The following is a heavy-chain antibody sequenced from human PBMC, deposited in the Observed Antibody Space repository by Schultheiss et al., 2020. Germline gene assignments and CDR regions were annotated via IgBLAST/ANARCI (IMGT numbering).Heavy chain of an antibody. J-gene: IGHJ6*02. CDR2: IWYDGSNK. CDR1: GFTFSSYG. Sequence: SLRLSCAASGFTFSSYGMHWVRQAPGKGLEWVAVIWYDGSNKYYADSVKGRFTISRDNSQNTLYLQMNSLRAEDTAVYYCARDVYDILTGRLYGMDVWGQGTTVTVSS. D-gene: IGHD3-9*01. V-gene: IGHV3-33*01. CDR3: ARDVYDILTGRLYGMDV.